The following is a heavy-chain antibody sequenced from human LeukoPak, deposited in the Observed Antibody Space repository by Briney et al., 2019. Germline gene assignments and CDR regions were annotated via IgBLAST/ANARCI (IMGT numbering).Heavy chain of an antibody. D-gene: IGHD4-17*01. J-gene: IGHJ4*02. CDR2: ISSSSYI. CDR3: ARVRYGDYNFDY. CDR1: GFTFSSYS. V-gene: IGHV3-21*01. Sequence: PGGSLRLSCAASGFTFSSYSMNWVRQAPGKGLEWVSSISSSSYIYYADSVKGRFTISRDNAKNSLYLQMNNLRAEDTAVYYCARVRYGDYNFDYWGQGTLVTVSS.